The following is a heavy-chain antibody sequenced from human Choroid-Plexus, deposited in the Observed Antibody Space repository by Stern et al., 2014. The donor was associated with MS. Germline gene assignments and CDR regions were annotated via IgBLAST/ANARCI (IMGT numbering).Heavy chain of an antibody. J-gene: IGHJ6*02. CDR3: ARDQRGITIFGVVTDYYYLGMDV. Sequence: QVQLVQSGGEVKKLGASVKVSCKTSGYIFTGYYIHWVRQAPGQGLEWVAWINPNTGGTKYAQKFQGRVTMSRDPSISTAYVELSSLTSDDTAVYYCARDQRGITIFGVVTDYYYLGMDVWGQGTTVTVSS. D-gene: IGHD3-3*01. V-gene: IGHV1-2*02. CDR2: INPNTGGT. CDR1: GYIFTGYY.